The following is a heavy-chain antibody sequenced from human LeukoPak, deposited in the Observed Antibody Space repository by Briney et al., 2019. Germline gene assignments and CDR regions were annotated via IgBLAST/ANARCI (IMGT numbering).Heavy chain of an antibody. D-gene: IGHD6-13*01. CDR2: IYHSGST. CDR3: ARIAAGSYYYYYYMDV. J-gene: IGHJ6*03. Sequence: SETLSLTCAVSGYSISIGYYWGWIRQPPGKGLEWIGSIYHSGSTYYNPSLKSRVTISVDTSKNQFSLKVSSVTAADTAVYYCARIAAGSYYYYYYMDVWGKGTTVTVSS. CDR1: GYSISIGYY. V-gene: IGHV4-38-2*01.